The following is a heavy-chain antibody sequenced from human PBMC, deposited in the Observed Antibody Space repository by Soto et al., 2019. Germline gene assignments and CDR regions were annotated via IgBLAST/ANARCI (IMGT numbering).Heavy chain of an antibody. CDR3: ARVHTAMADY. J-gene: IGHJ4*02. Sequence: QVQLVESGGGVVQPGRSLRLSCAASGLTFSSYAMHWVRQAPGKGLEWVAVISYDGSNKYYADSVKGRFTISRDNSKNTLYLQMNSLRAEDTAVYYCARVHTAMADYWGQGTLVTVSS. D-gene: IGHD5-18*01. CDR1: GLTFSSYA. CDR2: ISYDGSNK. V-gene: IGHV3-30-3*01.